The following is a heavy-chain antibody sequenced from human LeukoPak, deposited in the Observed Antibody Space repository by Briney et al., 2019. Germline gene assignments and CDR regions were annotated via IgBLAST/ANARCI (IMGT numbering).Heavy chain of an antibody. CDR2: IIPFLNIS. J-gene: IGHJ4*02. CDR1: GDTFSSYA. V-gene: IGHV1-69*04. CDR3: AADDYSAGSYFLYFFDY. D-gene: IGHD3-10*01. Sequence: ASVKVSCKASGDTFSSYAISWVRQAPGQGLEWMGRIIPFLNISNYAQNFEGKVTINADKSTSTVYLEPTSLTFEDTAIYYCAADDYSAGSYFLYFFDYWGQGTLITVSS.